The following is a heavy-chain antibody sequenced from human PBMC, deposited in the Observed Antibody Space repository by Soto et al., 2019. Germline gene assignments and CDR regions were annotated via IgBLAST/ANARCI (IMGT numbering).Heavy chain of an antibody. Sequence: GESLKICCKGSGYSFTGYWISWVRQMPGKGLEWMGRIDPSDSYTNYSPSFQGHVTISADKSISTAYLQWSSLKASDTAMYYSARPLPAAGPLRYDYWGDGILVTDS. CDR2: IDPSDSYT. CDR3: ARPLPAAGPLRYDY. CDR1: GYSFTGYW. V-gene: IGHV5-10-1*01. D-gene: IGHD6-13*01. J-gene: IGHJ4*01.